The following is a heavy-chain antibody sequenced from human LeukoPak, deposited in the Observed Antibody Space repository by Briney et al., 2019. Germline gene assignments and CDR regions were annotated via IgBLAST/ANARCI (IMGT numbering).Heavy chain of an antibody. CDR1: GFTFSSYA. Sequence: GGSLRLSCAASGFTFSSYAMSWVRQAPGKGLEWVSAISGSGGSTYYADSVKGRFTISRDNSKNTLYLQMNSLRAEDTAVYYCAKDGEELLWFGELSVSGDAFDIWGQGTMVTVSS. J-gene: IGHJ3*02. V-gene: IGHV3-23*01. CDR3: AKDGEELLWFGELSVSGDAFDI. CDR2: ISGSGGST. D-gene: IGHD3-10*01.